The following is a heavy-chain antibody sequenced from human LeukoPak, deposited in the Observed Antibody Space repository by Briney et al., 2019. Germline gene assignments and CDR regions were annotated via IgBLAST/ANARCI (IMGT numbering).Heavy chain of an antibody. Sequence: PGGSLRLSCKGSGYSFTSYWIGWVRQVPGKGLEWMGIIYPGDSDTRYSPSVQGQVTISADKTSSTAYLQWSSLKASDTAMYYCARQTNYRFDYWGQGTLVIVSS. CDR2: IYPGDSDT. V-gene: IGHV5-51*01. CDR1: GYSFTSYW. CDR3: ARQTNYRFDY. J-gene: IGHJ4*01. D-gene: IGHD1-7*01.